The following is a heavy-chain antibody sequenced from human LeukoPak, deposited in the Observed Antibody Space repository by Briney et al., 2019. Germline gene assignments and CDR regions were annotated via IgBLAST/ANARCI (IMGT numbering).Heavy chain of an antibody. V-gene: IGHV4-38-2*02. J-gene: IGHJ4*02. D-gene: IGHD6-19*01. CDR2: SYHSGST. CDR1: GYSISSGYY. CDR3: ASSVTGWIAVAGNFAFPFDY. Sequence: SETLSLTCTVSGYSISSGYYWGWIRQPPGKGLEWIGSSYHSGSTYYNPSLKSRVTISVDTSKNQFSLKLSSVTAADTAVYYCASSVTGWIAVAGNFAFPFDYWGQGTLVTVSS.